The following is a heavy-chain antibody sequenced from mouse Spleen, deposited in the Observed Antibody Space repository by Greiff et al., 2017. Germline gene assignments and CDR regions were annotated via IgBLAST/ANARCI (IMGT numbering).Heavy chain of an antibody. CDR2: IDPENGDT. CDR3: TTCITTEAY. CDR1: GFNIKDDY. V-gene: IGHV14-4*01. J-gene: IGHJ3*01. Sequence: VQLKQSGAELVRPGASVKLSCTASGFNIKDDYMHWVKQRPEQGLEWIGWIDPENGDTEYASKFQGKATITADTSSNTAYLQLSSLTSEDTAVYYCTTCITTEAYWGQGTLVTVSA. D-gene: IGHD1-2*01.